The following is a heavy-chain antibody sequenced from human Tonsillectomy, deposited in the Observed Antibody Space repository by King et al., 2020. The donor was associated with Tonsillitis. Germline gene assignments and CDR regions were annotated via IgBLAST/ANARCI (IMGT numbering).Heavy chain of an antibody. J-gene: IGHJ4*02. D-gene: IGHD3-10*01. CDR1: GFTFSSYD. Sequence: QLVQSGGGLVQPGGSLRLSCAASGFTFSSYDMHWVRQATGKGLEWVSAIGTAGDTYYPGSVKGRFTISRENAKNSSYLQMNSLRAEDTAVYYCARGFGGSYFDYSGQGTLVTVSS. CDR2: IGTAGDT. V-gene: IGHV3-13*01. CDR3: ARGFGGSYFDY.